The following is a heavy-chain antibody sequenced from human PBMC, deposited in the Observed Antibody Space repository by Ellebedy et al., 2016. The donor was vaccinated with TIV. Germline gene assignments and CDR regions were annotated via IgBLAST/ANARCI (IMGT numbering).Heavy chain of an antibody. J-gene: IGHJ6*02. D-gene: IGHD5-18*01. Sequence: SVKGRFTISRDKAKNSLYLQMNSLRAEDTAVYYCAKGDTSMVAYYYYGIDIWGQGTTVTVSS. CDR3: AKGDTSMVAYYYYGIDI. V-gene: IGHV3-21*01.